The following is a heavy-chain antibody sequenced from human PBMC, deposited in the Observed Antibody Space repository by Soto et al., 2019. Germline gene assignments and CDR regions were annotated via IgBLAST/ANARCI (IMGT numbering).Heavy chain of an antibody. CDR2: LLVLPDIA. V-gene: IGHV1-69*02. D-gene: IGHD4-17*01. CDR3: ATTLRFGYYGDYGTHWYFDL. J-gene: IGHJ2*01. CDR1: GGTFTNFF. Sequence: ASVKVSCKSSGGTFTNFFLAWVRQAPGQGLEWVGRLLVLPDIANYAHKFQDRVTITADRSTSTAYLELSSLRSEDTAVYYCATTLRFGYYGDYGTHWYFDLWGRGTLVTVSS.